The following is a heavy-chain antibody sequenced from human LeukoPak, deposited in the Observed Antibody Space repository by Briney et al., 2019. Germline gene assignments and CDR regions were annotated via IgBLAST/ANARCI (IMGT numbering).Heavy chain of an antibody. J-gene: IGHJ4*02. CDR3: ARSLHISAPFDV. CDR1: GYSISSGYY. V-gene: IGHV4-38-2*02. D-gene: IGHD2-21*01. Sequence: SETLSLTCTVSGYSISSGYYWGWIRQPPGKGLEWIGNIYYSGSTYYNPSLKSRVTISVDTSKNQFSLRLNSLTAADTAVYYCARSLHISAPFDVWGQGTLVTVSS. CDR2: IYYSGST.